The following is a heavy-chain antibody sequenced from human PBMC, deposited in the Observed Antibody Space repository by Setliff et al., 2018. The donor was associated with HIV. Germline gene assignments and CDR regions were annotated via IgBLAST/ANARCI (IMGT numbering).Heavy chain of an antibody. CDR1: GGSFSGYH. D-gene: IGHD2-2*01. CDR3: ARHRDPPGTSWIFYYYYMDL. J-gene: IGHJ6*03. CDR2: INHSGST. Sequence: PSETLSLTCAVYGGSFSGYHWSWIRQSPGKGLDWIGEINHSGSTNYSPSLKSRVTISVDTSKNQFSLKVTSVTAADTAVYYCARHRDPPGTSWIFYYYYMDLWGGGTTVTVSS. V-gene: IGHV4-34*01.